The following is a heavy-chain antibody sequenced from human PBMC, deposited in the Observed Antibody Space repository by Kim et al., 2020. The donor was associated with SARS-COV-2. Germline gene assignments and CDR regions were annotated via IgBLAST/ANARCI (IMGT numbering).Heavy chain of an antibody. CDR3: ASPAEYYYDSSGYYYVPSFGY. CDR2: IIPIFGTA. Sequence: SVKVSCKASGGTFSSYAISWVRQAPGQGLEWMGGIIPIFGTANYAQKFQGRVTITADESTSTAYMELSSLRSEDTAVYYCASPAEYYYDSSGYYYVPSFGYWGQGTLVTVSS. CDR1: GGTFSSYA. J-gene: IGHJ4*02. D-gene: IGHD3-22*01. V-gene: IGHV1-69*13.